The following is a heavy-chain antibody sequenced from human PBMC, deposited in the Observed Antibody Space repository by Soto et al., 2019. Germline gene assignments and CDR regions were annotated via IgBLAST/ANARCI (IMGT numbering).Heavy chain of an antibody. CDR3: AGRTSLTSVEIFSGGLSGYNWVDP. J-gene: IGHJ5*01. V-gene: IGHV4-39*01. CDR2: IFYSGSA. D-gene: IGHD3-3*01. Sequence: NPSGTLSLTCSVSGGSISNPTYYWAWIRQPPGKGLEWIGSIFYSGSAYYNPSLKSRVTMSVDTPQNQFSLKLSSVTAADTAVYYCAGRTSLTSVEIFSGGLSGYNWVDPWGRGTLVTVSS. CDR1: GGSISNPTYY.